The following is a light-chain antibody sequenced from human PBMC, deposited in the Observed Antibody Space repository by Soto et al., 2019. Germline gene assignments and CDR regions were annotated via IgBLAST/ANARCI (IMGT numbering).Light chain of an antibody. CDR2: DVS. V-gene: IGLV2-14*03. Sequence: QSALTQPASVSGSPGQSITISCTGTSSDVGGYNYVSWYQQHPGKAPKLMIYDVSSRPSGVSNRFSGSKSGNTASLTISGLQAEDEADYYCSSYTSSSTVVFGGGTKLTV. CDR3: SSYTSSSTVV. CDR1: SSDVGGYNY. J-gene: IGLJ2*01.